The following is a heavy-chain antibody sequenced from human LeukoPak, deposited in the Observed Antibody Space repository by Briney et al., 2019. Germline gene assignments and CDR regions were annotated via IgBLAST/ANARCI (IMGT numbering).Heavy chain of an antibody. D-gene: IGHD3-10*01. CDR3: ATFTHYYGSGSYYTLHYYYYYMDV. J-gene: IGHJ6*03. CDR1: GFTFSSYA. Sequence: GGSLRLSCAASGFTFSSYAMHWVRQAPGKGLEWVAVISYDGSNKYYADSVKGRFTISRDNSKNTLYLQMNSLRAEDTAVYYCATFTHYYGSGSYYTLHYYYYYMDVWGKGTTVTISS. CDR2: ISYDGSNK. V-gene: IGHV3-30*04.